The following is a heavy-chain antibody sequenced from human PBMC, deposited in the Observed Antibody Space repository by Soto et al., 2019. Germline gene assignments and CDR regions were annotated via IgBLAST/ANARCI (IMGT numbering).Heavy chain of an antibody. V-gene: IGHV2-5*02. CDR2: IYWDNDK. CDR3: AHRVLRTVFGLVTTTAIYFDF. Sequence: QITLNESGPTVVRPTETLTLTCRFSGFSLTTSGVGVGWVRQSPGKAPEWLALIYWDNDKRYSESLKSRLTITQATSKNQVVLTVANLDPTDTATYYCAHRVLRTVFGLVTTTAIYFDFWGQGTPVAVSS. D-gene: IGHD3-3*01. J-gene: IGHJ4*02. CDR1: GFSLTTSGVG.